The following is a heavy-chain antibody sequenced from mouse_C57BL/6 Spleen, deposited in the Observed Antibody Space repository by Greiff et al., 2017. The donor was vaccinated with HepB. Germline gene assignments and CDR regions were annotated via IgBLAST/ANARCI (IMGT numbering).Heavy chain of an antibody. CDR2: IDPSDSYT. CDR1: GYTFTSYW. J-gene: IGHJ4*01. CDR3: ANSYYGSSFDAMDY. V-gene: IGHV1-50*01. D-gene: IGHD1-1*01. Sequence: QVQLQQPGAELVKPGASVKLSCKASGYTFTSYWMQWVKQRPGQGLEWIGEIDPSDSYTNYNQKFKGKATLTVDTSSSTAYMQLSTLTSEDSAVYYCANSYYGSSFDAMDYWGQGTSVTVSS.